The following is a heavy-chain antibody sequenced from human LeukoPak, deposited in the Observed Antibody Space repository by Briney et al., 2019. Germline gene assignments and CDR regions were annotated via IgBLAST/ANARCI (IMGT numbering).Heavy chain of an antibody. D-gene: IGHD3-22*01. Sequence: PGGSLRLSCAASGVTVSSNFMSWVRQAPGKGLEWVSVIYRGGETYYADSVKGRFTISRDNSKNTLYLQMTSLRVEDTAVYYCAREYHSGYYFDYWGQGTLVTVSS. V-gene: IGHV3-53*01. CDR1: GVTVSSNF. CDR2: IYRGGET. CDR3: AREYHSGYYFDY. J-gene: IGHJ4*02.